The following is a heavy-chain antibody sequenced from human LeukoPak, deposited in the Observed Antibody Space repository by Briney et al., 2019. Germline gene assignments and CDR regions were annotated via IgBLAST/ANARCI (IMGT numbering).Heavy chain of an antibody. J-gene: IGHJ6*03. CDR3: AKDPLRSLEWLPPHYYYYMDV. CDR2: ISGSGGST. V-gene: IGHV3-23*01. Sequence: GSLRLSCAASGFTFSSYAMSWVRQAPGKGLEWVSAISGSGGSTYYADSVKGRFTLSRDNSKNTLYLQMNSLRAEDTAVYYCAKDPLRSLEWLPPHYYYYMDVWGKGTTVTVSS. CDR1: GFTFSSYA. D-gene: IGHD3-3*01.